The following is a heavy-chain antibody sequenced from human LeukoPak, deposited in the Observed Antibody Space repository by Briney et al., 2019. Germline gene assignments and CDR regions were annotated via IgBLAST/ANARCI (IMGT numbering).Heavy chain of an antibody. J-gene: IGHJ5*02. V-gene: IGHV4-34*01. CDR1: GGSFSGYY. Sequence: SETLSLTCAVYGGSFSGYYWSWIRQPPGKGLEWIGEINHSGSTNYNPSLKSRVTISVDTSKNQFSLKLSSVTAADTAVYYCARVGYYYDSSGYSPFDPWGQGTLVTVSS. CDR3: ARVGYYYDSSGYSPFDP. CDR2: INHSGST. D-gene: IGHD3-22*01.